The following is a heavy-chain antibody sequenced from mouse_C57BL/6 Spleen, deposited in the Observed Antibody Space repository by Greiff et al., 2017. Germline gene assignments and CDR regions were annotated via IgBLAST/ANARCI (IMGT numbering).Heavy chain of an antibody. J-gene: IGHJ2*01. CDR1: GFTFSSYG. CDR2: ISSGGSYT. V-gene: IGHV5-6*01. D-gene: IGHD1-1*01. Sequence: EVMLVESGGDLVKPGGSLKLSCAASGFTFSSYGMSWVRQTPDKRLEWVATISSGGSYTYYPDSVKGRFTISRDNAKNTLYLQMSSLKSEDTAMYHCARHGATVVPHFDYWGQGTTLTVSS. CDR3: ARHGATVVPHFDY.